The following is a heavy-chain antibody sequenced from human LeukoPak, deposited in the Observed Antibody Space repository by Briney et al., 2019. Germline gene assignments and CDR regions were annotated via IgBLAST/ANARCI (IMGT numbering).Heavy chain of an antibody. CDR3: AKRILDIVVVPASYYFDY. Sequence: GSLRLSCAASGFTFSSYAMSWVRQAPGKGLEWVSAISGSGGSTYYADSVKGRFTISRDNSKNTLYLQMNSLRAEDTAVYYCAKRILDIVVVPASYYFDYWGQGTLVTVSS. CDR1: GFTFSSYA. D-gene: IGHD2-2*03. J-gene: IGHJ4*02. V-gene: IGHV3-23*01. CDR2: ISGSGGST.